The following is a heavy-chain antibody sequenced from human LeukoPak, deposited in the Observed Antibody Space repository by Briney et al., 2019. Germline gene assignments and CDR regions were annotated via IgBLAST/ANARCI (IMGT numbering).Heavy chain of an antibody. CDR2: ISGSGDST. Sequence: PGGSLRLSCAASGFTFSNYALSWVGKAPGKGLEWTSAISGSGDSTYYADSVKGRLTISRDNSQNTLYLQMNSLRAEDTAVYYCAKDLRILTDYCGGSYFDYWGQGTLVTVSS. V-gene: IGHV3-23*01. D-gene: IGHD3-9*01. CDR3: AKDLRILTDYCGGSYFDY. J-gene: IGHJ4*02. CDR1: GFTFSNYA.